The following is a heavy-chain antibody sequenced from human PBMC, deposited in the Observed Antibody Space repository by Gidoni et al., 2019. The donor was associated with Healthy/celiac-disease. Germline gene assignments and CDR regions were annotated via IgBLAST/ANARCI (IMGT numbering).Heavy chain of an antibody. CDR1: GYTFTSDY. D-gene: IGHD5-18*01. J-gene: IGHJ4*02. Sequence: QVQLVQSGAEVKKPGASVKVSCKASGYTFTSDYMHWVRQAPGQGREWMGIINPSGGSTSYAQKFQGRVTMTRDTSTSTVYMELSSLRSEDTAVYYCARDAKLYVDTAMALDYWGQGTLVTVSS. CDR2: INPSGGST. V-gene: IGHV1-46*01. CDR3: ARDAKLYVDTAMALDY.